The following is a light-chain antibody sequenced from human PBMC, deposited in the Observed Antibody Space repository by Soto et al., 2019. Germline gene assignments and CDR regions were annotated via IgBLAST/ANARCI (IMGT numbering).Light chain of an antibody. V-gene: IGLV2-23*02. CDR1: TNDIGSYNY. Sequence: QSALTQPASVSGSPGQSITLSCAGTTNDIGSYNYVSWFQQHPGEAPKLIIFEVTHRPSGISTRFSGSKSGNTASLTISDLQAEDEALYYCCSYAGSSTYVFGTGTKVTVL. CDR2: EVT. CDR3: CSYAGSSTYV. J-gene: IGLJ1*01.